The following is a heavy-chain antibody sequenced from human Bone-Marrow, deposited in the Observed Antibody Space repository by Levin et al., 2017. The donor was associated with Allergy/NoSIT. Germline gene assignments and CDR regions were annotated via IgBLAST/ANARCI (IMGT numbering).Heavy chain of an antibody. CDR1: GGTFSSYT. CDR3: ARGLRFLEWLLS. Sequence: GASVKVSCKASGGTFSSYTISWVRQAPGQGLEWMGRIIPILGIANYAQKFQGRVTITADKSTSTAYMELSSLRSEDTAVYYCARGLRFLEWLLSWGQGTLVTVSS. J-gene: IGHJ4*02. CDR2: IIPILGIA. V-gene: IGHV1-69*02. D-gene: IGHD3-3*01.